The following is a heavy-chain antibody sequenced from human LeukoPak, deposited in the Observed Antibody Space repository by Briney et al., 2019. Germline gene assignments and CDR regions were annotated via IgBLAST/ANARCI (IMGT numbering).Heavy chain of an antibody. J-gene: IGHJ4*02. V-gene: IGHV4-4*07. CDR1: GGSISSYY. Sequence: SETLSLTCTVSGGSISSYYWSWIRQPAGKGLEWIGRIYTSGSTNYNPSLKSRVTISVDTSKNQFSLKLSSVTAADTAVYYCATLLSSSWSFDYWGQGTLVTVSS. CDR3: ATLLSSSWSFDY. D-gene: IGHD6-13*01. CDR2: IYTSGST.